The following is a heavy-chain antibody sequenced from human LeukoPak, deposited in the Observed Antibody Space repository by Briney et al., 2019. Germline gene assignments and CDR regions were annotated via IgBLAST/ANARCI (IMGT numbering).Heavy chain of an antibody. D-gene: IGHD2-15*01. Sequence: PPGGSLRLSCAASGFTFSSYAMSWVRQAPGKGLEWVSAISGSGGSTYYADSVKGRFTISRDNSKNTLYLQMNSLRAEDTAVYYCAKGRGGGTYYFDYWGQGTLVTVSS. J-gene: IGHJ4*02. CDR2: ISGSGGST. CDR1: GFTFSSYA. V-gene: IGHV3-23*01. CDR3: AKGRGGGTYYFDY.